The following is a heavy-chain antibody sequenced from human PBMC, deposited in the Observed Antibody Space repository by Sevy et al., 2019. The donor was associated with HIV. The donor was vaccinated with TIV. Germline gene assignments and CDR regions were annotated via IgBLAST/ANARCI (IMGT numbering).Heavy chain of an antibody. Sequence: GGSLRLSCAASGFTFSSYSMNWVRQAPGKGLEWVSSISSSSSYIYYADSVKGRFTISRDNAKNSRYLQMNSLRAEDTAVYYCARVVAVAGCDAFDIWGQGTMVTVSS. V-gene: IGHV3-21*01. CDR3: ARVVAVAGCDAFDI. CDR2: ISSSSSYI. J-gene: IGHJ3*02. CDR1: GFTFSSYS. D-gene: IGHD6-19*01.